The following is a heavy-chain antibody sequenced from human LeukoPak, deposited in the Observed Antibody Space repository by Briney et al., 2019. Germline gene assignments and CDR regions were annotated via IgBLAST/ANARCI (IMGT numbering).Heavy chain of an antibody. V-gene: IGHV3-66*01. CDR3: ARDYSSSWYVNDAFDI. CDR1: GFTVSSNY. CDR2: IYSGGST. D-gene: IGHD6-13*01. Sequence: AGGSLRLSCAASGFTVSSNYMSWVRQAPGKGLEWVSVIYSGGSTYYADSVKGRFTISRDNSKNTLYLQMNSLRAEDTAVYYCARDYSSSWYVNDAFDIWGQGTMVTVSS. J-gene: IGHJ3*02.